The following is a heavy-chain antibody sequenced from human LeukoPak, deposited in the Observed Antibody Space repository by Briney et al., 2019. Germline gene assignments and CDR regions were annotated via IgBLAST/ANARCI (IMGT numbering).Heavy chain of an antibody. D-gene: IGHD6-13*01. J-gene: IGHJ6*03. CDR3: ARLGAAAGTYYYYMDV. CDR2: INPNSGGT. CDR1: GYTFTGYY. V-gene: IGHV1-2*02. Sequence: ASVKVSCKASGYTFTGYYMHWVRQAPGEGLEWMGWINPNSGGTNYAQKFQGRVTMTRDTSISTAYMELSRLRSDDTAVYYCARLGAAAGTYYYYMDVWGEGTTVTVSS.